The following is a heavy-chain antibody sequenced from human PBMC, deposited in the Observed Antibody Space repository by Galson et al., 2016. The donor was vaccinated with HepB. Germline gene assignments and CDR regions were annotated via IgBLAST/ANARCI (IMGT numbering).Heavy chain of an antibody. D-gene: IGHD6-19*01. CDR1: GYTFTRYA. V-gene: IGHV1-3*01. J-gene: IGHJ5*02. CDR3: ACEPSSGFWWFDP. CDR2: INAGNGNT. Sequence: SVKVSCRASGYTFTRYAMHWVRQAPGQRLEWMGWINAGNGNTKHSQKLQGRVTITRDTSASTAYMELSSLRSEDTAIYYCACEPSSGFWWFDPWGPGTLVTVSS.